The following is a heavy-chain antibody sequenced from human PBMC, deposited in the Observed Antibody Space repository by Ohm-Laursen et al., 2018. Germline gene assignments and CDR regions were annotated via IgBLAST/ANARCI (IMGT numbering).Heavy chain of an antibody. J-gene: IGHJ4*02. Sequence: SETLSLTCAVYGGSFSGYYWSWIRQPPGKGLEWIGEINHSGSTNYNPSLKSRVTISVDTSKNQFSLKLSSVTAADTAVYYCARGHRVWSSGYPFDYWGQGTLVTVSS. CDR2: INHSGST. V-gene: IGHV4-34*01. CDR3: ARGHRVWSSGYPFDY. D-gene: IGHD3-22*01. CDR1: GGSFSGYY.